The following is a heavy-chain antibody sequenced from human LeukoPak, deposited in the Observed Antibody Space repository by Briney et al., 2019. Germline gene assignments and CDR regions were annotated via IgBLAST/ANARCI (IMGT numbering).Heavy chain of an antibody. Sequence: ASVKVSCKASGYTFTGYYMHWVRQAPGQGLEWMGWINPNSGGTNYAQKFQGRVTMTRDTSISTAYMELSRLRSDDTAVYYCARGRYDSSGYYMWDFDYWGQGTLVNVSS. V-gene: IGHV1-2*02. J-gene: IGHJ4*02. CDR2: INPNSGGT. D-gene: IGHD3-22*01. CDR1: GYTFTGYY. CDR3: ARGRYDSSGYYMWDFDY.